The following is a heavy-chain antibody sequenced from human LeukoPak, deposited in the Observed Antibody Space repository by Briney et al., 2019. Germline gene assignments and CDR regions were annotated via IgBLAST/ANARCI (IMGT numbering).Heavy chain of an antibody. J-gene: IGHJ4*02. CDR3: ASENCYGSGSYYVPHY. CDR2: ISGSGGST. V-gene: IGHV3-23*01. CDR1: GFTFSSYA. D-gene: IGHD3-10*01. Sequence: GGSLRLSCAASGFTFSSYAMSWVRQAPGKGLEWVSAISGSGGSTYYADSVKGRFTISRDNSKNTLYLQMNSLRAEDTAVYYCASENCYGSGSYYVPHYWGQGTLVTVSS.